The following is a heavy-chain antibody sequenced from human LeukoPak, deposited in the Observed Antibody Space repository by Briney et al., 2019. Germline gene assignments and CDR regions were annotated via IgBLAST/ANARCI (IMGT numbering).Heavy chain of an antibody. J-gene: IGHJ4*02. CDR1: GYTFTSYG. CDR3: AGGEDSRSGPLDDY. V-gene: IGHV1-18*01. D-gene: IGHD6-6*01. CDR2: ISAYNGNT. Sequence: ASVKVSCKASGYTFTSYGISWVRQAPGQGLEWMGWISAYNGNTNYAQKLQGRVTMTTDTSTSTAYMELRSLSSDDTAVYFCAGGEDSRSGPLDDYWGQGTLVTVSS.